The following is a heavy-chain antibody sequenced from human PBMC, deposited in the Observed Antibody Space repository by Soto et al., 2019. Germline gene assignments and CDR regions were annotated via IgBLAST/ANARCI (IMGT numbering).Heavy chain of an antibody. J-gene: IGHJ6*02. Sequence: QVQLQESGPGLVKPSQTLSLTCTVSGGSISSGGYYWSWIRQHPGKGLEWIGYIYYSESTYYNPSLKRRVTISVDTSMNQFSLKLSAVTAADTAVYYCARDQVRFGEFNYYYGMDVWGQGTTVTLSS. CDR1: GGSISSGGYY. CDR2: IYYSEST. CDR3: ARDQVRFGEFNYYYGMDV. V-gene: IGHV4-31*03. D-gene: IGHD3-10*01.